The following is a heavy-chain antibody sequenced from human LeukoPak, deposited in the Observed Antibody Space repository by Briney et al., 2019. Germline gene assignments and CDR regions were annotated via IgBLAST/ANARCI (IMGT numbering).Heavy chain of an antibody. V-gene: IGHV3-66*01. J-gene: IGHJ4*02. D-gene: IGHD1-26*01. CDR3: ARRSGEGYFDY. CDR2: IYSGGDT. CDR1: GITVSSNY. Sequence: GGSLGLSCVASGITVSSNYMTWVRQAPGKGLEWLSVIYSGGDTYYADSVQGRFTIPRDNSRNTLYLQMNFLRADDTAVYYCARRSGEGYFDYWGQGALVTVSS.